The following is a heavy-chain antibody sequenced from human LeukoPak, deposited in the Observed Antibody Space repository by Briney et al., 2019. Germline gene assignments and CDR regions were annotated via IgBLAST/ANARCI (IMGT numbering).Heavy chain of an antibody. CDR2: IRYDGTEK. CDR1: GFRFSDYG. CDR3: VKGLDYYMEV. V-gene: IGHV3-30*02. Sequence: GGSLRLSCGASGFRFSDYGMHWVRQAPGKGLEWVTFIRYDGTEKFYADSVRGRFTISRDNSKNTLYLQMNSLRAEDTAVYYCVKGLDYYMEVWGKGTTVTFSS. J-gene: IGHJ6*03.